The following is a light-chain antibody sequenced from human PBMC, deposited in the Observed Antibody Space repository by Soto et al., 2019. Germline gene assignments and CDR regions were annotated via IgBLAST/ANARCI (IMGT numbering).Light chain of an antibody. V-gene: IGKV3-20*01. CDR1: QSVSSSY. CDR2: GAS. J-gene: IGKJ5*01. Sequence: EIVLTQSPGTLSLSPGKRATLSCRASQSVSSSYFAWYQQKPGQAPRLLIYGASGRATGIPDRFSGSGSGTDFTLTISRLEPHDFAVYYCQQYGSSPPVTFGQGTRLEIK. CDR3: QQYGSSPPVT.